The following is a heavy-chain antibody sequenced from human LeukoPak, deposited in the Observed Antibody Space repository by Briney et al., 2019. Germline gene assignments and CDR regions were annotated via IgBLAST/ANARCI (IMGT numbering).Heavy chain of an antibody. J-gene: IGHJ3*01. D-gene: IGHD3-3*01. Sequence: SETLSLTCTVSGGSISSGANYWSWIRQPPGRGLEWIGYISHSESAYYSPSLESRITISVDRSKNQFSLKSNSVTAADTAVYYCARITDRTIFGEIMHGFDVWGQGTPVTVSS. CDR1: GGSISSGANY. V-gene: IGHV4-30-2*01. CDR3: ARITDRTIFGEIMHGFDV. CDR2: ISHSESA.